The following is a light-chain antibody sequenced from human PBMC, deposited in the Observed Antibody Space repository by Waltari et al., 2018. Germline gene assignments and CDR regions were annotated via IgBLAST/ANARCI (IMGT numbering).Light chain of an antibody. CDR1: QGIRSY. CDR3: QHLNSYPPT. Sequence: DIQLTQSPSFLSASVGDRVTITCRARQGIRSYLAWYQQKPGIPPKLLLYAASTLQSGVPSRFSGSGSGTEFTLTISSLQPEDFATYYCQHLNSYPPTFGGGTKVEIK. J-gene: IGKJ4*01. V-gene: IGKV1-9*01. CDR2: AAS.